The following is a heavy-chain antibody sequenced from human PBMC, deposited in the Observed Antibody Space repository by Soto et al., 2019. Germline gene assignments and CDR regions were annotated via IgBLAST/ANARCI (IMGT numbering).Heavy chain of an antibody. V-gene: IGHV3-20*01. CDR1: GFTFDDYG. CDR3: ARGTRYCSGGSCHPDAFDI. J-gene: IGHJ3*02. CDR2: INWNGGST. D-gene: IGHD2-15*01. Sequence: GGSLRLSCAASGFTFDDYGMSWVRQAPGKGLEWVSGINWNGGSTGYADSVKGRFTISRDNAKNSLYLQMNSLRAEDTALYHCARGTRYCSGGSCHPDAFDIWGQGTMVTVSS.